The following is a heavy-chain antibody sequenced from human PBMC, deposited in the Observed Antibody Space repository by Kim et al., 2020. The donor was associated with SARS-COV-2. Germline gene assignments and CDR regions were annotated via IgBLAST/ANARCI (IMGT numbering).Heavy chain of an antibody. D-gene: IGHD3-22*01. CDR1: GGTFSSYA. Sequence: SVKVSFKASGGTFSSYAISWVRQAPGQGLEWMGGIIPIFGTANYAQKFQGRVTITADESTSTAYMELSSLRSEDTAVYYCARDGDYYDSSGYYDVWGQGTTVTVSS. CDR2: IIPIFGTA. CDR3: ARDGDYYDSSGYYDV. J-gene: IGHJ6*02. V-gene: IGHV1-69*13.